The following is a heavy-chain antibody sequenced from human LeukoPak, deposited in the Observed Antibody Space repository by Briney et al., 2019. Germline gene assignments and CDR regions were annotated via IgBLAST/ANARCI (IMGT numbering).Heavy chain of an antibody. CDR2: LYNSGST. CDR3: ARGFSYYGSGSRSRDP. CDR1: GGSISSYY. J-gene: IGHJ5*02. D-gene: IGHD3-10*01. V-gene: IGHV4-59*12. Sequence: SETLSLTCTVSGGSISSYYWSWIRQSPGKGLEWIGYLYNSGSTNYNPSLKSRVTISVDTSKNQFSLKLSSVTAADTAVYYCARGFSYYGSGSRSRDPWGQGTLVTVSS.